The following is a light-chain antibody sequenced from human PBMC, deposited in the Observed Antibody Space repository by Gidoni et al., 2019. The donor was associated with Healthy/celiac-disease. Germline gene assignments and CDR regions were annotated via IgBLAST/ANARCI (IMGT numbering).Light chain of an antibody. V-gene: IGKV3-11*01. CDR2: DAS. CDR3: QQRSNWQLT. CDR1: QSVSSY. J-gene: IGKJ4*01. Sequence: EFVLTQPPATLDSSPGERATISCRASQSVSSYLAWYQQKPGQAPMLLIYDASNRATGVPARFSGSGSGTDFTLTISSLEPEDFAVYYCQQRSNWQLTFGGGTKVEIK.